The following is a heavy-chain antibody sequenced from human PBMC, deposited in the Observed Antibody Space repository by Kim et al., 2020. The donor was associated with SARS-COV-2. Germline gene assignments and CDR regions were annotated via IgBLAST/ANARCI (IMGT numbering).Heavy chain of an antibody. D-gene: IGHD2-15*01. Sequence: GGYLRLSCAASGFNLSNAWLIWVRQAPGKGLEWVGRIKSTSDGGTTDYAAPVKGRFTISRDDSMNTLYLQVNSLKSEDTAVYYCATVVVVAAYFKAFDI. V-gene: IGHV3-15*01. CDR3: ATVVVVAAYFKAFDI. CDR2: IKSTSDGGTT. J-gene: IGHJ3*02. CDR1: GFNLSNAW.